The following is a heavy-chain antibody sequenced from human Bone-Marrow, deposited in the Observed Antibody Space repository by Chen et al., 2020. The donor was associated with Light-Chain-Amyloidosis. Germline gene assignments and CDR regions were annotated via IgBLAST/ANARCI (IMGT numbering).Heavy chain of an antibody. J-gene: IGHJ4*02. CDR3: ARRRDGYNFDY. V-gene: IGHV5-51*01. CDR2: IYPDDSDA. Sequence: ELQLEPSGSAVIMPGESLKTSCKGSGYTFPNYCIGWVRQMPGKGLEWMGVIYPDDSDARYSPSVEGQVTISADKSITTAYLQWRSLKASDTAMYYCARRRDGYNFDYWGQGTLVTVSS. D-gene: IGHD5-12*01. CDR1: GYTFPNYC.